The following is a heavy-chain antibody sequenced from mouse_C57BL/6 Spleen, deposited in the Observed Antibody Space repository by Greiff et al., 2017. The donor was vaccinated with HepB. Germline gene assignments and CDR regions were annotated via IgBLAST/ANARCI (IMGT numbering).Heavy chain of an antibody. CDR2: INPNNGGT. CDR1: GYTFTDYN. V-gene: IGHV1-18*01. J-gene: IGHJ3*01. CDR3: ARGGRDYYGSSYPFAY. D-gene: IGHD1-1*01. Sequence: EVQLQQSGPELVKPGASVKIPCKASGYTFTDYNMDWVKQSHGKSLEWIGDINPNNGGTIYNQKFKGKATLTVDKSSSTAYMELRSLTSEDTAVYYCARGGRDYYGSSYPFAYWGQGTLVTVSA.